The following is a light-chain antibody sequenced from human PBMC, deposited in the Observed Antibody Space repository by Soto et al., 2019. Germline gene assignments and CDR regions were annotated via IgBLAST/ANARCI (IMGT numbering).Light chain of an antibody. Sequence: EMVMTQSPATLSVSPGERATLSCRASQNLSRNLAWYQQQPGQAPRLLIYGASTSAPGIPARFSGSGSGTDFTLTISSLQSEEFAVDYCQQYDNWPHTFGQGTKLEIK. CDR2: GAS. CDR1: QNLSRN. V-gene: IGKV3-15*01. J-gene: IGKJ2*01. CDR3: QQYDNWPHT.